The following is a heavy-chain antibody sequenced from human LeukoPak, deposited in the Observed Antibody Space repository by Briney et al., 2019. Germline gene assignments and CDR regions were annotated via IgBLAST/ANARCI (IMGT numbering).Heavy chain of an antibody. CDR3: ARAKRNLEMATVSFFDSFLDYYYGMDV. V-gene: IGHV1-69*13. D-gene: IGHD5-24*01. CDR1: GGTFSSYA. CDR2: IIPIFGTA. Sequence: SVKVSCKASGGTFSSYAISWVRQAPGQGLEWMGGIIPIFGTANYAQKFQGRVTITADESTSTAYMELSSLRSEDTAVYYCARAKRNLEMATVSFFDSFLDYYYGMDVWGQGTTVTVSS. J-gene: IGHJ6*02.